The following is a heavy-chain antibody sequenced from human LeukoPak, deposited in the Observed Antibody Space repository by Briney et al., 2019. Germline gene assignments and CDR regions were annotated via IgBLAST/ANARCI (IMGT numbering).Heavy chain of an antibody. D-gene: IGHD3-22*01. V-gene: IGHV1-69*04. CDR3: ARGMIVVAGWFDP. CDR1: GGTFSSYA. J-gene: IGHJ5*02. Sequence: ASVKVSCKASGGTFSSYAISWVRQAPGQGLEWMGRIIPILGIANYAQKFQGRVTITADKSTSTAYMELRSLRSEDTAVYYCARGMIVVAGWFDPWGQGTLVTVSS. CDR2: IIPILGIA.